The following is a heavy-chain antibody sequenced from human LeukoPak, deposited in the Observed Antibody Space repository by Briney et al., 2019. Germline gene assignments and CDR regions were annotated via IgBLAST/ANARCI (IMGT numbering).Heavy chain of an antibody. D-gene: IGHD5-12*01. CDR2: INHSGST. CDR1: GGSFSGYY. J-gene: IGHJ4*02. CDR3: ARGRDYIRLRSLDY. V-gene: IGHV4-34*01. Sequence: SETLSLTCAVYGGSFSGYYWSWIRQPPGKGLEWIGEINHSGSTNYNPSLKSRVTISVDTSKNQFSLKLSSVTAADTAVYYCARGRDYIRLRSLDYWGQGTLVTVSS.